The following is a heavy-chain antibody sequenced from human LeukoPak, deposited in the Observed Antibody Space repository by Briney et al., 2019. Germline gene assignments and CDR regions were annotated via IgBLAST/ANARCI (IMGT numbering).Heavy chain of an antibody. CDR1: GGSFSGYY. CDR3: ARVGKTSLWSPHRRNWFDP. J-gene: IGHJ5*02. Sequence: PSETLSLTCAVYGGSFSGYYWSWIRQPPGKGLEWIGEINHSGSTNYNPSLKSRVTISVDTSKNQFSLKLSSVTAADTAVYYCARVGKTSLWSPHRRNWFDPWGQGTLVTVSS. CDR2: INHSGST. V-gene: IGHV4-34*01. D-gene: IGHD2-21*01.